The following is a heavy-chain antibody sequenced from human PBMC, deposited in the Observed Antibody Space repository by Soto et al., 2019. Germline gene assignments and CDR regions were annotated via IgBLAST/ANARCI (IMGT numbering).Heavy chain of an antibody. V-gene: IGHV3-23*01. CDR3: AKDQKLRYSYGTEAAGFDP. D-gene: IGHD5-18*01. CDR1: GFTFSSYA. Sequence: GGSLRLSCAASGFTFSSYAMSWVRQAPGKGLEWVSAISGSGGSTYYADSVKGRFTISRDNSKNTLYLQMNSLRAEDTAVYYCAKDQKLRYSYGTEAAGFDPWGQGTLVTVSS. J-gene: IGHJ5*02. CDR2: ISGSGGST.